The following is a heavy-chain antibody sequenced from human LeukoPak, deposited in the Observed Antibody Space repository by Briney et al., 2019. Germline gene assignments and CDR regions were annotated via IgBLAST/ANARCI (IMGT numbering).Heavy chain of an antibody. CDR2: INPNSGGT. CDR1: GYTFTGYY. Sequence: ASVKVSCKASGYTFTGYYMHWVRQAPGQGLEWMGWINPNSGGTNYAQKFQGRVTTTRDTSISTAYMELSRLRSDDTAVYYCARGDVLLWFGELLGGSERGPYGMDVWGQGTTVTVSS. D-gene: IGHD3-10*01. J-gene: IGHJ6*02. CDR3: ARGDVLLWFGELLGGSERGPYGMDV. V-gene: IGHV1-2*02.